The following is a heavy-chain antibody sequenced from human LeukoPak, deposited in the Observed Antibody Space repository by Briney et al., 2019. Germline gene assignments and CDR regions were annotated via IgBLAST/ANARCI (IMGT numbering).Heavy chain of an antibody. J-gene: IGHJ4*02. D-gene: IGHD3-10*01. V-gene: IGHV3-23*01. CDR1: GFTFSDFW. CDR2: ISGSGGST. CDR3: AKVYGSGSYNSFDY. Sequence: GGSLRLSCAASGFTFSDFWMHWVRQAPGKGLEWVSFISGSGGSTYYADSVKGRFTVSRDSSKNTLYLQMNSLRAEDTAVYYCAKVYGSGSYNSFDYWGQGTLVTVSS.